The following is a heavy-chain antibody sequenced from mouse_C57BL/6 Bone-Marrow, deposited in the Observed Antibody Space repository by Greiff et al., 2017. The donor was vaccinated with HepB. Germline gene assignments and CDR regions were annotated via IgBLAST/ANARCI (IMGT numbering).Heavy chain of an antibody. D-gene: IGHD2-4*01. CDR2: IHPNSGST. CDR3: ARSLIYYDYDGAY. CDR1: GYTFTSYW. V-gene: IGHV1-64*01. J-gene: IGHJ3*01. Sequence: QVQLQQPGAELVKPGASVKLSCKASGYTFTSYWMHWVKQRPGQGLEWIGMIHPNSGSTNYNEKFKSKATLTVDTSSSTAYMQLSSLTSEDSAVYYCARSLIYYDYDGAYWGQGTLVTVSA.